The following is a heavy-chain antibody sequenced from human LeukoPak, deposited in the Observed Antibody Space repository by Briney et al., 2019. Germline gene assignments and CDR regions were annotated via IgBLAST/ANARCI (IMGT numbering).Heavy chain of an antibody. CDR1: GFTFSNYN. CDR3: ARDPKGYYDTSGYYRYFQY. Sequence: GGSLRLSCAASGFTFSNYNMNWVRQAPGKGLEWVSSISSSTTFIYYADSVKGRFTVSRDNAKNSLYLQMNSLRAEDTVVYYCARDPKGYYDTSGYYRYFQYWGQGTLVTVSS. D-gene: IGHD3-22*01. V-gene: IGHV3-21*01. CDR2: ISSSTTFI. J-gene: IGHJ1*01.